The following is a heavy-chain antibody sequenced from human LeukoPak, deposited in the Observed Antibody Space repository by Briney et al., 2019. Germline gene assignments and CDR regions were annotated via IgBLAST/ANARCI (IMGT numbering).Heavy chain of an antibody. Sequence: GGSLRLSCAASGFTFSSFNLNWVRQAPGKGLEWISYISSSSGTTIYYADPVKGRFTVSRDNAKNSLYLQMNSLRAEDTAVYYCARGRIWGISAAGSNFDFWGQGTLVMVSS. D-gene: IGHD6-13*01. J-gene: IGHJ4*02. CDR3: ARGRIWGISAAGSNFDF. V-gene: IGHV3-48*01. CDR2: ISSSSGTTI. CDR1: GFTFSSFN.